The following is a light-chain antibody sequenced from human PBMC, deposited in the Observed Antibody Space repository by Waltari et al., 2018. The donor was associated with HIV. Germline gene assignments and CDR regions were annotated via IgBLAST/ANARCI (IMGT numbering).Light chain of an antibody. CDR2: TNT. Sequence: QSALTQPPSLSGAPGQRVTISCTGLRTTNFGTTSDVHWYQPLPGHGPRLIISTNTHRPSGVPDRFSASKSGTSASLAIVGLQAEDEADYYCQSFDRLSALPIFGGGTKVTV. V-gene: IGLV1-40*01. CDR1: RTTNFGTTSD. CDR3: QSFDRLSALPI. J-gene: IGLJ2*01.